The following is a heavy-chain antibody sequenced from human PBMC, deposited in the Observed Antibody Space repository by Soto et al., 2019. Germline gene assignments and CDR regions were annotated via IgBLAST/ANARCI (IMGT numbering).Heavy chain of an antibody. J-gene: IGHJ5*02. V-gene: IGHV3-30*18. CDR3: AKDRVIQLLPIWPDP. CDR2: VSSDGSNQ. Sequence: GGSLRLSCAASGFSFNKYGMHWVRQAPGKGLEWVAYVSSDGSNQYYADSVKGRFTISRDNSKSTLYLQLDSLRVDDTAVYYCAKDRVIQLLPIWPDPWGQGTLVTVSS. D-gene: IGHD2-2*01. CDR1: GFSFNKYG.